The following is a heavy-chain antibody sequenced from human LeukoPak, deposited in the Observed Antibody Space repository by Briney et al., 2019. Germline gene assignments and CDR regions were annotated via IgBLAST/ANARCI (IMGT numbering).Heavy chain of an antibody. V-gene: IGHV1-18*01. Sequence: ASVKVSCKASGGTFSSYAISWVRQAPGQGLEWMGWISAYNGNTNYAQKLQGRVTMTTDTSTSTAYMELRSLRSDDTAVYYCAIFGGKDFDYWGQGTLVTVSS. D-gene: IGHD2-15*01. J-gene: IGHJ4*02. CDR1: GGTFSSYA. CDR2: ISAYNGNT. CDR3: AIFGGKDFDY.